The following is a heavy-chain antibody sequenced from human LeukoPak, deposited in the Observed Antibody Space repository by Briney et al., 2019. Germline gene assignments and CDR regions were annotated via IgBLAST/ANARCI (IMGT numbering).Heavy chain of an antibody. V-gene: IGHV3-9*01. Sequence: GGSLRLSCAASGFTFDDYAMHWVRQAPGKGLEWVSGISWNSGSIGYADSVKGRFTISRDNAKNSPYLQMNSLRAEDTALYYCAKGGFGELLISSGFDYWGQGTLVTVSS. J-gene: IGHJ4*02. CDR1: GFTFDDYA. D-gene: IGHD3-10*01. CDR3: AKGGFGELLISSGFDY. CDR2: ISWNSGSI.